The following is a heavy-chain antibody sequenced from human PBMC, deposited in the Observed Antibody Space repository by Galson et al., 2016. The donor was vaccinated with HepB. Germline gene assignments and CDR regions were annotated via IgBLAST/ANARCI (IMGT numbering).Heavy chain of an antibody. CDR3: ARDNVPFGSGSLPWCFDL. CDR1: GFTVSSNY. J-gene: IGHJ2*01. CDR2: IYSGDNT. D-gene: IGHD3-10*01. V-gene: IGHV3-53*01. Sequence: SLRLSCAASGFTVSSNYMSWVRQAPGKGLEWVSVIYSGDNTCYADSVKGRFTISRDSFKNTVYLQMDNLSTDDTAVYYWARDNVPFGSGSLPWCFDLWGRGTLVTVSS.